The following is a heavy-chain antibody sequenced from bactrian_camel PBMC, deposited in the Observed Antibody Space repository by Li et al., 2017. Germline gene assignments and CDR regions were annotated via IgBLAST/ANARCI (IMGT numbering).Heavy chain of an antibody. J-gene: IGHJ6*01. V-gene: IGHV3S40*01. Sequence: VQLVESGGGSVEAGGSLRLTCEIRGYIVRSCGVRWFRQAPGKEREEVSKTDSGALDALTTYADSVKGRFTISHDKAKNIVYLQIDSLKPDDTAMYYCAAECAPDEAGGFRYWGQGTQVTVS. CDR1: GYIVRSCG. CDR3: AAECAPDEAGGFRY. D-gene: IGHD6*01. CDR2: TDSGALDALT.